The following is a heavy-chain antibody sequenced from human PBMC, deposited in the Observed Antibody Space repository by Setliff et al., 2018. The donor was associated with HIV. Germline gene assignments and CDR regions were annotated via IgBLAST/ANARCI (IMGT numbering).Heavy chain of an antibody. CDR1: GASISSSSHY. Sequence: ASETLSLTCTVSGASISSSSHYWGWIRQPPGKGLEWIGSIFYSETVYYGGRTYYSPSLKSRVTISVDTSKSQFSLNLSSVTAADTAVYYCARQFTVQWLVSTYGMDVWGQGTTVTVSS. J-gene: IGHJ6*02. CDR2: IFYSETVYYGGRT. CDR3: ARQFTVQWLVSTYGMDV. D-gene: IGHD6-19*01. V-gene: IGHV4-39*01.